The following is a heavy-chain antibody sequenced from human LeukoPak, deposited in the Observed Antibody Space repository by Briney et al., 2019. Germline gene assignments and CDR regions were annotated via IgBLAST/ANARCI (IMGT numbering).Heavy chain of an antibody. V-gene: IGHV4-39*07. CDR1: GGSISSSSYY. Sequence: SETLSLTCTVSGGSISSSSYYWGWIRQPPGKGLEWIGTIYYSGSAYYNPSLKSRVTISVDTSKNQFSLKLSSVTAADTAVYYCATLARQLHDAFDIWGQGTIVTVSS. CDR3: ATLARQLHDAFDI. J-gene: IGHJ3*02. D-gene: IGHD6-13*01. CDR2: IYYSGSA.